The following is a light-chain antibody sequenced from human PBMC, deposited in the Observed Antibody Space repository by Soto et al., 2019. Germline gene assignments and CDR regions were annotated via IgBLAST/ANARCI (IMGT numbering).Light chain of an antibody. CDR1: QSVSSSY. J-gene: IGKJ1*01. Sequence: EVLLTQSPCTLPLSPGEGATLSCRASQSVSSSYLAWYQQRPGHAPRLLIYGPSSRATGIPDSFSGSGSGTDFTLTISRLEPDDFAVYYCQQYGSSLTWTFGQGTKVDIK. CDR2: GPS. V-gene: IGKV3-20*01. CDR3: QQYGSSLTWT.